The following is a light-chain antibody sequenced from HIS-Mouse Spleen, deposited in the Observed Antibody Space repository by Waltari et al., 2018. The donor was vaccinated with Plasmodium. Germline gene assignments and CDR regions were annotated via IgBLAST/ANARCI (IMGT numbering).Light chain of an antibody. V-gene: IGLV1-44*01. CDR1: SSNIGSNT. CDR3: AAWDDSLNGVV. Sequence: QSVLTQPPSASGTPGQRVTISCSGSSSNIGSNTVNWYQQLPGTAPQLLIYSNNQRPSGVPDRFSGSKSGTSASLAIRGLQSEDEADYYCAAWDDSLNGVVFGGGTKLTVL. J-gene: IGLJ2*01. CDR2: SNN.